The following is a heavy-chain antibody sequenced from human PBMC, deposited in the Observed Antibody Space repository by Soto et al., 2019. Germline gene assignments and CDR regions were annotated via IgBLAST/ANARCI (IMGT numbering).Heavy chain of an antibody. J-gene: IGHJ3*02. D-gene: IGHD2-8*01. CDR2: MNPNTGTT. CDR3: ARAQRGRNGGFDT. CDR1: GYTFSTYD. V-gene: IGHV1-8*01. Sequence: QVQLVQSGAEVKKPGASVKVSCKASGYTFSTYDISWVRQATGQGLEWMGWMNPNTGTTGYAQKREGRVPITRNTPISTTYMELSSLRFEDTATYYCARAQRGRNGGFDTWGQGTMVTVSS.